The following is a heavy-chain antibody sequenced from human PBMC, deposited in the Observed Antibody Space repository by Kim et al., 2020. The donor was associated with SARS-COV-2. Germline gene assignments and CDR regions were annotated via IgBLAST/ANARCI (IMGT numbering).Heavy chain of an antibody. V-gene: IGHV3-30*18. D-gene: IGHD1-20*01. J-gene: IGHJ6*03. CDR2: ISYDGSNK. Sequence: GGSLRLSCAASGFTFSSYGMHWVRQAPGKGLEWVAVISYDGSNKYYADSVKGRFTISRDNSKNTLYLQMNSLRAEDTAVYYCAKARYPSLNYYYYYMDV. CDR1: GFTFSSYG. CDR3: AKARYPSLNYYYYYMDV.